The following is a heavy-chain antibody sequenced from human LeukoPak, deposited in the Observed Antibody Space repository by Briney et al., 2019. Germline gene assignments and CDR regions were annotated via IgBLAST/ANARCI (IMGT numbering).Heavy chain of an antibody. CDR2: ISWNSGSI. CDR1: GFTFDDYA. CDR3: AKGLSTVTTSLFDP. J-gene: IGHJ5*02. V-gene: IGHV3-9*01. D-gene: IGHD4-17*01. Sequence: PGGSLGLSCAASGFTFDDYAMHWVRQAPGKGLEWVSGISWNSGSIGYADSVKGRFTISRDNAKNSLYLQMNSLRAEDTALYYCAKGLSTVTTSLFDPWGQGTLVTVSS.